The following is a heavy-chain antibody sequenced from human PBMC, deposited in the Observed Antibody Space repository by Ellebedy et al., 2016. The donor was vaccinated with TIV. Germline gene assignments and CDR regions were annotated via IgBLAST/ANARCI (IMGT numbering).Heavy chain of an antibody. CDR3: ASERLGVGPIQTDALDV. CDR2: MSGDGRFT. CDR1: GFTFSDCW. V-gene: IGHV3-74*01. J-gene: IGHJ3*01. D-gene: IGHD1-26*01. Sequence: GGSLRLSXAASGFTFSDCWMHWVRQVPGKGLVWVSRMSGDGRFTNYADSVKGRFTISRDNTKNTLYVQMNSLRAEDTAVYYCASERLGVGPIQTDALDVWGQGTMVTVSS.